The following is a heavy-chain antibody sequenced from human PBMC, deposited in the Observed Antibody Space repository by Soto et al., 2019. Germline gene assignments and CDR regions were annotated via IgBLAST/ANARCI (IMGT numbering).Heavy chain of an antibody. CDR2: IYHSGST. J-gene: IGHJ4*02. CDR1: GGSISSGGFS. Sequence: QLQLQESGSGLVKPSQTLSLTCAVSGGSISSGGFSWSWIRQPPGKGLESIGYIYHSGSTYYNPALKSRVTISVDRSKNQFSLKLSSVTAADTAVYYCAGGIAARPLGYWGQGTLVTVSS. CDR3: AGGIAARPLGY. V-gene: IGHV4-30-2*01. D-gene: IGHD6-6*01.